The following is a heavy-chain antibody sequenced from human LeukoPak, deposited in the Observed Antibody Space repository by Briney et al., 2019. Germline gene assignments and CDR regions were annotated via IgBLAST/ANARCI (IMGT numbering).Heavy chain of an antibody. J-gene: IGHJ5*02. CDR1: GYTFTGYY. V-gene: IGHV1-2*02. Sequence: ASVKVSCKASGYTFTGYYMHWARQAPGQGLEWMGWINPNSGGTNYAQKFQGRVTMTRDTSISTAYMELSRLRSDGTAVYYCARDLVVVPAAINWFDPWGQGTLVTVSS. CDR3: ARDLVVVPAAINWFDP. CDR2: INPNSGGT. D-gene: IGHD2-2*01.